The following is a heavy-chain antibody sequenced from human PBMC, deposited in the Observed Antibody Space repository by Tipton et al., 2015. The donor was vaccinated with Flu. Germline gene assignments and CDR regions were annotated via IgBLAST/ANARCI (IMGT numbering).Heavy chain of an antibody. CDR2: ISNSGSSI. CDR3: ARDFESVLGGHESFDL. V-gene: IGHV3-11*04. J-gene: IGHJ3*01. Sequence: SLRLSCAASGFTFKDYYMSWIRQAPGKGLEWLSYISNSGSSIFYTDSVKGRFTISRDNAQNSLHLQMTSLRAEDTAVYFCARDFESVLGGHESFDLWGQGTTVTVSS. CDR1: GFTFKDYY. D-gene: IGHD4-23*01.